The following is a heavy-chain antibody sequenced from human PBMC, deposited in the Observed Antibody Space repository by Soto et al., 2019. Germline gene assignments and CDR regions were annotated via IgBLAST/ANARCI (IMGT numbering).Heavy chain of an antibody. Sequence: PSETLSLTFTVSGGSVSSGSYSWSWIRQHTGKGLEWIGYIYYSGSTNYNPSLKSRVTISVDTSKNQFSLKLSSVTAADTAVYYCARDASGAGTSIYYYYGKEVCRQATTGIVAS. D-gene: IGHD6-19*01. CDR2: IYYSGST. V-gene: IGHV4-61*01. CDR3: ARDASGAGTSIYYYYGKEV. J-gene: IGHJ6*02. CDR1: GGSVSSGSYS.